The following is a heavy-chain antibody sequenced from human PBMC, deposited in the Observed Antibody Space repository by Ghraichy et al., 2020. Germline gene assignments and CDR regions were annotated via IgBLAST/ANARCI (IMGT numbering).Heavy chain of an antibody. CDR3: ARHFLYDSSCYYPWYFDY. V-gene: IGHV4-39*01. D-gene: IGHD3-22*01. J-gene: IGHJ4*02. Sequence: SETLSLTCTVSGGSISSSSYYWGWIRQPPGKGLEWIGSIYYSGTTYYNPSLKSRVTISVDTSKNQFSLKLSSVTAADTAVYYCARHFLYDSSCYYPWYFDYWGQGTLVTVSS. CDR1: GGSISSSSYY. CDR2: IYYSGTT.